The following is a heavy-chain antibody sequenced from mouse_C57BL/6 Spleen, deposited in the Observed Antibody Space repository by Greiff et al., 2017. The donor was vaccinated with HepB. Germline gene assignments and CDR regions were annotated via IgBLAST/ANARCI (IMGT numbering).Heavy chain of an antibody. CDR3: AREAYDGYYPDY. V-gene: IGHV5-17*01. D-gene: IGHD2-3*01. J-gene: IGHJ4*01. Sequence: EVNLVESGGGLVKPGGSLKLSCAASGFTFSDYGMHWVRQAPEKGLEWVAYISSGSSTIYYADTVKGRFTISRDNAKNTLFLQMTSLRSEDTAMYYCAREAYDGYYPDYWGQGTSVTVSS. CDR1: GFTFSDYG. CDR2: ISSGSSTI.